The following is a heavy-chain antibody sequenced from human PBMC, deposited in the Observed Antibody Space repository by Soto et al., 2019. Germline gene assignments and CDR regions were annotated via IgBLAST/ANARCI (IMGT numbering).Heavy chain of an antibody. Sequence: PGGAVRLSCAAAGFTFSSDAMSWVRQAPGKGLEWVSGVSGSGDSTYYADSVKGRFTIYRDNSKNTLYLQMNSLRAEDTAVYYCAKGVPGIAVAGTGYFQHWGQGTLVTVSS. CDR2: VSGSGDST. J-gene: IGHJ1*01. CDR1: GFTFSSDA. D-gene: IGHD6-19*01. V-gene: IGHV3-23*01. CDR3: AKGVPGIAVAGTGYFQH.